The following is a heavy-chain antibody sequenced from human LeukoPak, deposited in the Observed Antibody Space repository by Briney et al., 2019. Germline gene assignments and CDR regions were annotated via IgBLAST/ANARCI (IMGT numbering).Heavy chain of an antibody. Sequence: PSETLSLTCTVSGVSINRYYWSWIRQPPGKGLEWIGCSGNTNYNPSLKGRVTMSLDTSKNQFSLHLNSVTAADTAVYFCARHIVVVPETWFDPWGQGTLVTVSS. J-gene: IGHJ5*02. V-gene: IGHV4-59*08. CDR2: SGNT. D-gene: IGHD2-2*01. CDR1: GVSINRYY. CDR3: ARHIVVVPETWFDP.